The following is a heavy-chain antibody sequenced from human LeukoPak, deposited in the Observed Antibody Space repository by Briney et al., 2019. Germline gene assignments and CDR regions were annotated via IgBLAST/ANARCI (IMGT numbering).Heavy chain of an antibody. D-gene: IGHD3-10*01. J-gene: IGHJ5*02. CDR3: ARGPGGRTTGITMVRGVRKNWFDP. V-gene: IGHV4-34*01. Sequence: SETLSLTCAVYGGFFSGCYWSWIRQPPGKGLEWIGGINDSGSTNYNPSLKSRVTISVDTSKNQFSLKLSSVTAADTAVYYCARGPGGRTTGITMVRGVRKNWFDPWGQGTLVTVSS. CDR2: INDSGST. CDR1: GGFFSGCY.